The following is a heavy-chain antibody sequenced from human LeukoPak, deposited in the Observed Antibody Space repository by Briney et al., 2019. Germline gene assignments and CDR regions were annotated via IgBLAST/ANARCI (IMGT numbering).Heavy chain of an antibody. D-gene: IGHD2-2*01. CDR2: INQDGSEN. CDR3: TRGPGRPAAPYYDC. CDR1: GFTFSSYS. V-gene: IGHV3-7*01. J-gene: IGHJ4*02. Sequence: GGSLRLSCAASGFTFSSYSMNWVRQTPGKGPEWVAIINQDGSENHYADSVKGRFTIFRDNAENSLFLQMNSLRDEDTGVYYCTRGPGRPAAPYYDCWGRGTLVTVSS.